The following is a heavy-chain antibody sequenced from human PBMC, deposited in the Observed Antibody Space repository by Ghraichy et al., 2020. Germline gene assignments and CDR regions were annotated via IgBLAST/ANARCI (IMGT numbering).Heavy chain of an antibody. V-gene: IGHV4-31*03. CDR1: GGSISSGVYY. Sequence: SETLSLTCTVSGGSISSGVYYWSWIRQHPGKGLEWIGYIYYSGSTYYNPSLKSRVTISVDTSKNQFSLKLSSVTAADTAVYYCARADSGSYYSIDYWGQGTLVTVSS. CDR3: ARADSGSYYSIDY. J-gene: IGHJ4*02. CDR2: IYYSGST. D-gene: IGHD3-10*01.